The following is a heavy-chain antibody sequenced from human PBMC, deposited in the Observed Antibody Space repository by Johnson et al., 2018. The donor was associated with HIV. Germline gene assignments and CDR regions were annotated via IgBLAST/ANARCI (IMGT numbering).Heavy chain of an antibody. CDR2: ISYDGSNK. CDR1: RFTFSSYA. V-gene: IGHV3-30*04. CDR3: ARSSTVVTPHDI. J-gene: IGHJ3*02. Sequence: QVQLVESGGGVVQPGRYLRLSCVASRFTFSSYALHWVRQAPGKGLEWVAIISYDGSNKYYADSVKGRFTISRDNSKNTLYLQMNSLRAEDTAVYYCARSSTVVTPHDIWGQGTMVTVSS. D-gene: IGHD4-23*01.